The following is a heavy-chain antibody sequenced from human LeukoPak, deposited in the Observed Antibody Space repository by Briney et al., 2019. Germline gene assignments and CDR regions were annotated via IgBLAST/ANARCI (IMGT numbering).Heavy chain of an antibody. CDR1: GGSVTSGSYH. CDR3: ARLVVAGTTRDAFDI. V-gene: IGHV4-61*01. D-gene: IGHD6-19*01. CDR2: NGNT. J-gene: IGHJ3*02. Sequence: SETLSLTCNVSGGSVTSGSYHWTWIRQAPGKGLEWIGQNGNTNYNPSLKGRVVISLDTSKNQFSLKLSSVTAADTAVYYCARLVVAGTTRDAFDIWGQGTMVTVSS.